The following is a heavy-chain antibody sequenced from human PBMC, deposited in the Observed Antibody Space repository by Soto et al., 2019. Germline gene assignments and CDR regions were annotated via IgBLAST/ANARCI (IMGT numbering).Heavy chain of an antibody. CDR1: GYTFTRYC. V-gene: IGHV1-46*01. CDR3: ARVAAVAGSDY. J-gene: IGHJ4*02. CDR2: INPSGGST. D-gene: IGHD6-19*01. Sequence: ASVKVSCKASGYTFTRYCMHWVRQAPGQGLEWMGIINPSGGSTSYAQKFQGRVTMTRDTSTSTVYMELSSLRSEDTAVYYCARVAAVAGSDYWGQGTLVTVSS.